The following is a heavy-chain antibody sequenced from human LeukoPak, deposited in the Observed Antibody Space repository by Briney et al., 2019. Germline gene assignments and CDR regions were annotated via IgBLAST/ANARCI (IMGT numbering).Heavy chain of an antibody. CDR1: GFTFSNAW. CDR2: IKSKTDGGTT. D-gene: IGHD3-22*01. CDR3: TTDQYYYDSSGLDAFDI. Sequence: PGGSLRLFCAASGFTFSNAWMSWVRQAPVKGLERVRRIKSKTDGGTTDYAAPVKGRFTISRDDSKSTLYLQMNSLKTKDTTVYYCTTDQYYYDSSGLDAFDIWGQGTMVTVSS. V-gene: IGHV3-15*01. J-gene: IGHJ3*02.